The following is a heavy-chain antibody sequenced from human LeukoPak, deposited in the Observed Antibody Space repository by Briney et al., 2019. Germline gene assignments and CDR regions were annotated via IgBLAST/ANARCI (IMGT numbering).Heavy chain of an antibody. D-gene: IGHD6-19*01. J-gene: IGHJ5*02. Sequence: PSETLSLTCAVYGGSFSGYYWSWIRQPPGKGLEWLGEINHSGSTNYNPSLKSRVTISVDTSKNQFSLKLSSVTAADTAVYYCARGRVQRNPQGRSSGSGNWFDPWGQGTLVTVSS. CDR1: GGSFSGYY. V-gene: IGHV4-34*01. CDR3: ARGRVQRNPQGRSSGSGNWFDP. CDR2: INHSGST.